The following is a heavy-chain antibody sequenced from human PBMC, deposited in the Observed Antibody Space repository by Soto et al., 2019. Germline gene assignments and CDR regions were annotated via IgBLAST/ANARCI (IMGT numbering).Heavy chain of an antibody. CDR3: ARVDCSGGSCDYFDY. CDR2: IYYSGST. D-gene: IGHD2-15*01. V-gene: IGHV4-59*01. Sequence: QVQLQESGPGLVKPSETLSLTCTVSGGSISSYYWSWIRQPPGKGLEWIGYIYYSGSTNYNPSLKSRVTISVNTAKNPFSLKLSSVTAADTAVYYCARVDCSGGSCDYFDYWGQGTLVTVSS. CDR1: GGSISSYY. J-gene: IGHJ4*02.